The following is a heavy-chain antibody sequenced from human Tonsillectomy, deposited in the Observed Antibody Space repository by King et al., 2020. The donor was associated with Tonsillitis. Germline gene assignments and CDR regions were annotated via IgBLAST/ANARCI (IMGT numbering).Heavy chain of an antibody. CDR3: ARGGPQCSGGGCYSMAVNWFDP. Sequence: QLQESGPGLVKPSQTLSLTCAVSGGSISTGGYSWSWMRQPPGKGLEWIGYVYYIGNIYYNPSLKSRVTISVDTSKNQFSLKLSSVTAADTAVYYCARGGPQCSGGGCYSMAVNWFDPWGQGTLVTVSS. J-gene: IGHJ5*02. D-gene: IGHD2-15*01. CDR2: VYYIGNI. CDR1: GGSISTGGYS. V-gene: IGHV4-30-4*07.